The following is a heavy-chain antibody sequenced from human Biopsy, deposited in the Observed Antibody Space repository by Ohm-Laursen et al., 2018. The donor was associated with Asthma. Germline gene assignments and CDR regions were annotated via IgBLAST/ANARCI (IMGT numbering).Heavy chain of an antibody. D-gene: IGHD3-9*01. CDR2: INAGNGNT. V-gene: IGHV1-3*01. CDR3: ARTYYDFLTGQVNDVFAI. J-gene: IGHJ3*02. Sequence: SSVKVSCKASGYTFINYAIHWVRQAPGQRLEWMGWINAGNGNTKYSQKFQGRVTISRDTSASSAYMDLSSLRSEDTAVYYCARTYYDFLTGQVNDVFAIWGQGTVVTVSS. CDR1: GYTFINYA.